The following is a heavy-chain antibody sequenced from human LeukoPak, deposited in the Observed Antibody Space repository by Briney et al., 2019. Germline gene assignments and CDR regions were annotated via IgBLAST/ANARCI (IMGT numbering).Heavy chain of an antibody. V-gene: IGHV4-34*01. D-gene: IGHD3-10*01. CDR3: ARGRVTMVRGVRGPRNLSHFDY. Sequence: SETLSLTCAVYGGSFSGYYWSWIRQPPGKGLEWIGEINHSGSANYNPSLKSRVTISVDTSKNQFSLKLSSVTAADTAVYHCARGRVTMVRGVRGPRNLSHFDYWGQGTLVTVSS. J-gene: IGHJ4*02. CDR1: GGSFSGYY. CDR2: INHSGSA.